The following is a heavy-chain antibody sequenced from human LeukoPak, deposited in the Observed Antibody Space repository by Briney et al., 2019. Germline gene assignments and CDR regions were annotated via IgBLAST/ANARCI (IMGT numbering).Heavy chain of an antibody. CDR2: INIDGGTT. D-gene: IGHD6-19*01. CDR1: GFTFRSYW. Sequence: GGSLRLSCVASGFTFRSYWMHWVRQAPEKGLVWVSRINIDGGTTTYADSVKGRFTISRDNTKNTLYLQMNSLRAEDTAVYYCARDAVDSSAWYGHWFDSWGQGTLVPVSS. J-gene: IGHJ5*01. V-gene: IGHV3-74*01. CDR3: ARDAVDSSAWYGHWFDS.